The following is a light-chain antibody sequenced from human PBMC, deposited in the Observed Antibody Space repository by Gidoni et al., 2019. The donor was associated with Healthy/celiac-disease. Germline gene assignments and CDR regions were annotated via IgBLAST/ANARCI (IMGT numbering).Light chain of an antibody. Sequence: AIRMTHSPFSLSASVGDRVTITCWASQGISSYLAWYQQKPAKAPKLFIYDASSLQSGVPSRFSGSGSGTDYTLTISSLQPEDCATYYCQQYYSTPLTFGGGTKVEIK. J-gene: IGKJ4*01. CDR2: DAS. CDR3: QQYYSTPLT. CDR1: QGISSY. V-gene: IGKV1D-43*01.